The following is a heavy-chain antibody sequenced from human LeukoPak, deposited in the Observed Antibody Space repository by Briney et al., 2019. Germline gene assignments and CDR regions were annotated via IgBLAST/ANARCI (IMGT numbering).Heavy chain of an antibody. CDR3: ARDTPEDAFDI. CDR2: IIPILGIA. D-gene: IGHD2-15*01. CDR1: GGTFSSYA. Sequence: ASVKVSCKASGGTFSSYAISWVRQAPGQGLEWMGRIIPILGIANYAQKFQGRVTITADKSTSTAYMELSSLRSEDTAVYYCARDTPEDAFDIWGQGTMVTVSS. V-gene: IGHV1-69*04. J-gene: IGHJ3*02.